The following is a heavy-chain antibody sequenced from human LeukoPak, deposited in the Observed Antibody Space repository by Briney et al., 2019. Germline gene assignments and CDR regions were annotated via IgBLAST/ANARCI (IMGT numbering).Heavy chain of an antibody. CDR2: IYTSGST. J-gene: IGHJ4*02. V-gene: IGHV4-4*07. CDR3: ARERITMVRGGRGEVLDY. CDR1: GGSISSYY. D-gene: IGHD3-10*01. Sequence: SETLSLTCTVSGGSISSYYWSWIRQPARKGLEWIGRIYTSGSTNYNPSLKSRVTMSVDTSKNQFSPKLSSVTAADTAVYYCARERITMVRGGRGEVLDYWGQGTLVTVSS.